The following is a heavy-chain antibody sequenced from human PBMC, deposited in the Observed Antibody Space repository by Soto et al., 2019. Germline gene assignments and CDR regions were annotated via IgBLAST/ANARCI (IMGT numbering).Heavy chain of an antibody. CDR3: ARDGGGYRSRASPMDV. J-gene: IGHJ6*02. CDR1: GDTFSSYA. D-gene: IGHD3-22*01. V-gene: IGHV1-69*01. CDR2: IIPIFGTA. Sequence: QVQLVQSGAEVKKPGSSVKVSCKASGDTFSSYAISWVRQAPGQGLEWMGGIIPIFGTANYAQKFQGRVTITADESTSTAYMELSSLRSEYTAVYYCARDGGGYRSRASPMDVWGQGTTVTVSS.